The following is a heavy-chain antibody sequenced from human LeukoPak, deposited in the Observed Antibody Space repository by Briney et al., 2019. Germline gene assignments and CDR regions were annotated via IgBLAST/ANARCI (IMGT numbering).Heavy chain of an antibody. J-gene: IGHJ4*02. CDR3: ARLIYNYYDNSGYYFDY. D-gene: IGHD3-22*01. CDR1: GGSISRHC. Sequence: SETLSLTCTVSGGSISRHCWSWIRQPPGKGLEWIGYIYYSGSTNYNPSLKSRVTISVDTSKNQFSLKLSSVTAADTAVYYCARLIYNYYDNSGYYFDYWGQGTLVTVSS. CDR2: IYYSGST. V-gene: IGHV4-59*11.